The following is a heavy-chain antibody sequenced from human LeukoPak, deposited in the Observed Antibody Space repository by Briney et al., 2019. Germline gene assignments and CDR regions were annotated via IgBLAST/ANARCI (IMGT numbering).Heavy chain of an antibody. J-gene: IGHJ4*02. CDR1: GFTFSSYG. D-gene: IGHD3-10*01. Sequence: GRSLRLSRAASGFTFSSYGMRWVRQAPGKGLEWVAVISYDGSNKYYADSVKGRFTISRDNSKNTLYLQMNSLRAEDTAVYYCAKDPTRMVRGVTYYFDYWGQGTLVTVSS. CDR3: AKDPTRMVRGVTYYFDY. CDR2: ISYDGSNK. V-gene: IGHV3-30*18.